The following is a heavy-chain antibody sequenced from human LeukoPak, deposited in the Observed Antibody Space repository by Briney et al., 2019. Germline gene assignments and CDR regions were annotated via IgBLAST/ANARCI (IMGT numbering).Heavy chain of an antibody. V-gene: IGHV3-21*01. Sequence: GGSLRLSCAASGFTFSSYSMNWVRQPPGKGLEWVSYISSSSNSIYYADSVKGRFTISRDNAKNSLYLEMNSLRAEDTAVFYCASLLSNPDYWGQGTLVTVSS. D-gene: IGHD1-26*01. CDR2: ISSSSNSI. J-gene: IGHJ4*02. CDR1: GFTFSSYS. CDR3: ASLLSNPDY.